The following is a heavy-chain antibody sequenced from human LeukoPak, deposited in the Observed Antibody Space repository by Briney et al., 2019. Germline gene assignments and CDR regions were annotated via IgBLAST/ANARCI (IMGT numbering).Heavy chain of an antibody. CDR3: AKSLSSSPYYFDY. V-gene: IGHV3-23*01. Sequence: GGSLRLSCAASGFIFSSYAMSWVRQAPGKGLEWVSAISGSGGSTYYADSVKGRFTISRDNSKNTLYLQMNSLRAEDTAVYYCAKSLSSSPYYFDYWGQGTLVTVSS. CDR2: ISGSGGST. J-gene: IGHJ4*02. CDR1: GFIFSSYA. D-gene: IGHD6-13*01.